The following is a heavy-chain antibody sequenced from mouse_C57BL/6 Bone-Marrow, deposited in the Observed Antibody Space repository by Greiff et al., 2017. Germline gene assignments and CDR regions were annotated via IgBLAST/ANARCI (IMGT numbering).Heavy chain of an antibody. CDR2: IHPNSGST. V-gene: IGHV1-64*01. CDR3: ARHGYCRGWYFDV. Sequence: QVQLQQPGAELVKPGASVKLSCKASGYTFTSYWMHWVKQRPGQGLEWIGMIHPNSGSTNYNEKFKNKATLTVDKSSSTAYMQLSNLTSGGSAVYDCARHGYCRGWYFDVWGTGTTVTVSS. D-gene: IGHD2-3*01. CDR1: GYTFTSYW. J-gene: IGHJ1*03.